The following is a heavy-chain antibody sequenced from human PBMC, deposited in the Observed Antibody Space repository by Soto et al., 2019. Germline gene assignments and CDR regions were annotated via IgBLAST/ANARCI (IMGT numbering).Heavy chain of an antibody. D-gene: IGHD3-9*01. CDR3: ARGGEVGYDIVTGINNWFDP. Sequence: SETLSLTCTVSGGSISSGDYYWSWIRQPPGKGLEWIGYIYYSGSTYYNPSLKSRVTISVDTSKNQFSLKLSSVTAADTAVYYCARGGEVGYDIVTGINNWFDPWGQGTLVTVSS. CDR1: GGSISSGDYY. CDR2: IYYSGST. J-gene: IGHJ5*02. V-gene: IGHV4-30-4*01.